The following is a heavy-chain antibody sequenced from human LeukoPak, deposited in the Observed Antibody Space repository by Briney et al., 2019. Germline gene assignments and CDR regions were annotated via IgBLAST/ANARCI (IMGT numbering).Heavy chain of an antibody. D-gene: IGHD2-15*01. CDR3: ARDLGYCTGGTCYPNWFDP. CDR2: INAGNDNT. CDR1: GYTFTSYA. Sequence: APVKVSCKASGYTFTSYAMHWVRQAPGQRLEWMGWINAGNDNTKYSQKFQGRVTITRDTSASTAYMELSSLRSEDTAVYYCARDLGYCTGGTCYPNWFDPWGQGTLVTVS. V-gene: IGHV1-3*01. J-gene: IGHJ5*02.